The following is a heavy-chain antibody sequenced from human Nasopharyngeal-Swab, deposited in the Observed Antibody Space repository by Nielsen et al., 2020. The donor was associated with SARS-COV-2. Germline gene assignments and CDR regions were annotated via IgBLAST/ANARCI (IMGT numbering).Heavy chain of an antibody. CDR3: ARDIGYAGYLDY. CDR2: IYTSGST. Sequence: TLSLACTVCGGSVSSGSYYWSWIRQPAGKGLEWIGRIYTSGSTNYNPSLKSRVTISVDTSKNQFSLKLSSVTAADTAVYYCARDIGYAGYLDYWGQGTLVTVSS. V-gene: IGHV4-61*02. D-gene: IGHD3-9*01. J-gene: IGHJ4*02. CDR1: GGSVSSGSYY.